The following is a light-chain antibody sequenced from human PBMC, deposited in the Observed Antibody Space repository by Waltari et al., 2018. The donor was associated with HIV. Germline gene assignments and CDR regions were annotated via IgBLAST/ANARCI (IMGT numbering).Light chain of an antibody. CDR3: QSYDSSLSAYVV. CDR1: SSNIGAGYD. Sequence: QSVLTQPPSVSGAPGQRVTISCTGTSSNIGAGYDVHWYQQLPGTAPKLLIYSNIHRPSGVPDRFSVSKSATSASRAITGLQAEDEADYFCQSYDSSLSAYVVFGGGTKLTVL. V-gene: IGLV1-40*01. J-gene: IGLJ2*01. CDR2: SNI.